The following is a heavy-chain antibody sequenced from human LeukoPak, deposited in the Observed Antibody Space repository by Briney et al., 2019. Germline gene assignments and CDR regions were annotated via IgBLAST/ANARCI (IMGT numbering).Heavy chain of an antibody. CDR2: IYHSGTT. D-gene: IGHD1-26*01. J-gene: IGHJ4*02. Sequence: SETLSLTCTVSGYSISNGYYWGWIRQPPGKGLEWIGSIYHSGTTYYNPSLKSRVTMPVDTSKNQFSLKLSSVTAADTAVYYCARDKTNSGSYYFDYWGQGTLVTVSS. CDR3: ARDKTNSGSYYFDY. CDR1: GYSISNGYY. V-gene: IGHV4-38-2*02.